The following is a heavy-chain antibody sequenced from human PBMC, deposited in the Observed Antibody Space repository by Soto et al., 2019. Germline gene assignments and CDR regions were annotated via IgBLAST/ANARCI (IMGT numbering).Heavy chain of an antibody. CDR1: GTSISSYF. D-gene: IGHD3-3*01. CDR3: VSSRSAVYGDPLDI. Sequence: SETLYRTCSVSGTSISSYFRNWIRQPPGKGLEWIGCIYDSGNTDYNPSLKSRVTISLDTSKNQFSLKLSSVTAADTAVYYCVSSRSAVYGDPLDIWAQGTMVTVSS. CDR2: IYDSGNT. J-gene: IGHJ3*02. V-gene: IGHV4-59*03.